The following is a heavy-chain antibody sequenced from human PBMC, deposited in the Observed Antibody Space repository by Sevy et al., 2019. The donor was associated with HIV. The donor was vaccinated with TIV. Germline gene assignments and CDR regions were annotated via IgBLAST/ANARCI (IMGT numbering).Heavy chain of an antibody. CDR2: ISAYNGNT. CDR1: GYTFTSYG. Sequence: ASVKVSCKASGYTFTSYGISWVRQAPGQGLEWMGWISAYNGNTNNAQKLQGRVTMTTDTSTSTAYMELRSLRSDDTAVYYGARVDTPRGYSYGYYFDYWGQGTLVTVSS. V-gene: IGHV1-18*01. J-gene: IGHJ4*02. D-gene: IGHD5-18*01. CDR3: ARVDTPRGYSYGYYFDY.